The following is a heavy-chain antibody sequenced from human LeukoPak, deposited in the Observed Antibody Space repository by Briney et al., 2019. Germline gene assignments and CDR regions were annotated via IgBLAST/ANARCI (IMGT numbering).Heavy chain of an antibody. D-gene: IGHD5-18*01. Sequence: GGSLRLSCAASGFTFSSYAMSWVRQAPGKGLEWVSAISGSGGSTYYADSVKGRLTISRDNSKNTLYLQMNSLRAEDTAVYYCAKDHPRGYSYGPLSYWGQGTLVTVSS. J-gene: IGHJ4*02. CDR3: AKDHPRGYSYGPLSY. V-gene: IGHV3-23*01. CDR1: GFTFSSYA. CDR2: ISGSGGST.